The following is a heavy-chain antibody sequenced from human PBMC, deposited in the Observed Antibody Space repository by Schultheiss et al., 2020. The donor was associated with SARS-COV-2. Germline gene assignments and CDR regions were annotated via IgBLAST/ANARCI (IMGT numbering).Heavy chain of an antibody. D-gene: IGHD6-25*01. CDR2: ISGSGGST. J-gene: IGHJ6*02. Sequence: GGSLRLSCAASGFTFSNYAMSWVRQAPGKGLEWVSAISGSGGSTYYADSVKGRFTISRDNAKNSLYLQMNSLRAEDTAVYYCARAGGKYYYYYGMDVWGHGTSVTVSS. V-gene: IGHV3-23*01. CDR3: ARAGGKYYYYYGMDV. CDR1: GFTFSNYA.